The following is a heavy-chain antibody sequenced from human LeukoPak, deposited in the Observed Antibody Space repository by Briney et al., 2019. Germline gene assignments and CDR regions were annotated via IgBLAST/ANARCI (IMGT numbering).Heavy chain of an antibody. Sequence: TTSETLSLTCSVSGYSISSGYYWGWIRQSPGKGVEWIGNVYHSGSTYYNPSLKSRVTMSVDTSKNQFSLRLTSVTAEDTAVYYCARHRGSSSLFDYWGQGTLVTVSS. CDR1: GYSISSGYY. J-gene: IGHJ4*02. V-gene: IGHV4-38-2*02. CDR2: VYHSGST. CDR3: ARHRGSSSLFDY. D-gene: IGHD6-6*01.